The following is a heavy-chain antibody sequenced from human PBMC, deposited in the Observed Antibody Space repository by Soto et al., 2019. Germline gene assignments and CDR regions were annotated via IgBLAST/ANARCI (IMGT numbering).Heavy chain of an antibody. CDR1: GFTFSSYG. D-gene: IGHD1-26*01. Sequence: GGSLRLSCAASGFTFSSYGMHWVRQAPGKGLEWVAVISYDGSNKYYADSVKGRFTISRDNSKNTLYLQMNSLRAEDTAVYYCVRSGSYYYFDYWGQGTLVTVSS. J-gene: IGHJ4*02. CDR3: VRSGSYYYFDY. V-gene: IGHV3-30*03. CDR2: ISYDGSNK.